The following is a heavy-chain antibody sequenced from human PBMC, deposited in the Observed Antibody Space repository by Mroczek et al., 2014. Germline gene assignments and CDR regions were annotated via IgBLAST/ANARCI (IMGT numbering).Heavy chain of an antibody. D-gene: IGHD2-2*01. CDR2: INHSGST. J-gene: IGHJ6*03. CDR1: GGSFSGYY. Sequence: QVQLQQWGAGLLKPSETLSLTCAVYGGSFSGYYWSWIRQPPGKGLEWIGEINHSGSTNYNPSLKSRVTISVDTSKNQFSLKLSSVTAADTAVYYCARGRGRSSTSHYYMDVWGKGTTVTVSS. V-gene: IGHV4-34*01. CDR3: ARGRGRSSTSHYYMDV.